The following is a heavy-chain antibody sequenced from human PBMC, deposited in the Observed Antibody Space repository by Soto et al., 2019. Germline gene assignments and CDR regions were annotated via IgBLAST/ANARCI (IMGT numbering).Heavy chain of an antibody. Sequence: SETLSLTCTVSGGSISSNYWTWIRQPPGKGLEWIGYVYNSGSTNYNPSLKSRVTISEDTSKSQFSLKVNSMTAADTAVYYCARYRRGAVAGYTLDNWGQGILVTVSS. CDR3: ARYRRGAVAGYTLDN. D-gene: IGHD6-13*01. J-gene: IGHJ4*02. CDR2: VYNSGST. V-gene: IGHV4-59*01. CDR1: GGSISSNY.